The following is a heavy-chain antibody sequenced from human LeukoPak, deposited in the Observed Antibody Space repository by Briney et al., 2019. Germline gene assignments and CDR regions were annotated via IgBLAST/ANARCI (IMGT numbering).Heavy chain of an antibody. CDR1: GFSFSDSY. CDR2: ISGSSSYT. CDR3: ARKSIAARLGWFDP. Sequence: GGSLRLSCAASGFSFSDSYMNWIRQAPGKRLERVSYISGSSSYTDYADSVKGRFTISRDNAKNSLYLQMNSLRAEDTAVYYCARKSIAARLGWFDPWGQGTLVTVSS. J-gene: IGHJ5*02. V-gene: IGHV3-11*06. D-gene: IGHD6-6*01.